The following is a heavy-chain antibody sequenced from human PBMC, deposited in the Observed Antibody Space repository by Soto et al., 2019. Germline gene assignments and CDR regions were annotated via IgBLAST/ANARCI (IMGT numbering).Heavy chain of an antibody. D-gene: IGHD6-13*01. CDR3: TRRRITYSSSWFDY. V-gene: IGHV3-73*01. CDR1: GFTFSGSA. Sequence: GGSLRLSCAASGFTFSGSAMHWVRQASGKGLEWVGRSRSKANSYATAYAASVKGRFTISRDDSKNTAYLQMNSLKTEDTAVYYCTRRRITYSSSWFDYWGQGTLVTVSS. CDR2: SRSKANSYAT. J-gene: IGHJ4*02.